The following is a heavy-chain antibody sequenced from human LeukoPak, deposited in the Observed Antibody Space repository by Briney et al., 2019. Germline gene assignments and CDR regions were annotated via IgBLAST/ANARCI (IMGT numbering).Heavy chain of an antibody. CDR3: ARDQSLGYCSSTSCYASDY. Sequence: PSETLSLTCTVSGGSISSYYWSWIRQPAGKGLEWIGRIYTSGSTNYNPSLKSRVTMSVDTSKNQFSLKLSSVTAADTAVYYCARDQSLGYCSSTSCYASDYWSQGTLVTVSS. J-gene: IGHJ4*02. D-gene: IGHD2-2*01. V-gene: IGHV4-4*07. CDR2: IYTSGST. CDR1: GGSISSYY.